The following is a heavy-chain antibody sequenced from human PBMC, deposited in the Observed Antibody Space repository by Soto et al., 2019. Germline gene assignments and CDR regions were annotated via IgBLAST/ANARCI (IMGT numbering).Heavy chain of an antibody. CDR2: IYYIGNT. J-gene: IGHJ4*02. V-gene: IGHV4-61*01. CDR1: DGSVNTGNYY. D-gene: IGHD3-16*02. Sequence: HVQLQEAGPGLVKPSETLSLTCSVSDGSVNTGNYYWSWIRQPPGKGLEWSGHIYYIGNTNYNPSLRSRFTSSVDTSKNQFSLKVTYGTAADTAVYFCAREEKQLSRYGVDFDYWGQGILVTVS. CDR3: AREEKQLSRYGVDFDY.